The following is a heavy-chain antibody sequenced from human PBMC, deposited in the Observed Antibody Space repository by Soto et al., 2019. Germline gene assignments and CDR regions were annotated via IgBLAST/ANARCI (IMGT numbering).Heavy chain of an antibody. CDR1: GYTFTSYA. V-gene: IGHV1-3*01. CDR2: INAGNGNT. D-gene: IGHD3-22*01. CDR3: AKDTYYYDSSGYYIFDS. Sequence: ASVKVSCKASGYTFTSYAMNWVRQAPGQRLEWMGWINAGNGNTKYSQKFQGRVTITRDTSASTAYMELNSLRAEDTAVYYCAKDTYYYDSSGYYIFDSWGQGTLVTVSS. J-gene: IGHJ4*02.